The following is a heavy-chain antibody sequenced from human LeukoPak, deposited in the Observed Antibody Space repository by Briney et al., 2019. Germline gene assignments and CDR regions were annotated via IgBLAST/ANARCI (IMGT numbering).Heavy chain of an antibody. CDR1: GGTFSSYA. J-gene: IGHJ4*02. Sequence: SVKVSCKASGGTFSSYAISRVRQAPGQGLEWMGRIVPILGIANYAQKFQGRVTITADKSTSTAYMELSSLRSEDTAVYYCARVGGHYYDSSGYYWFSDWGQGTLVTVSS. CDR2: IVPILGIA. CDR3: ARVGGHYYDSSGYYWFSD. D-gene: IGHD3-22*01. V-gene: IGHV1-69*04.